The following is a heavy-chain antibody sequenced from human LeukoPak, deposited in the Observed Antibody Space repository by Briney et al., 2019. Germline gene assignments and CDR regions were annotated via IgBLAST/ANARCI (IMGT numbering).Heavy chain of an antibody. D-gene: IGHD1-26*01. CDR3: TRSESGTYKGGFDF. Sequence: GGSLRLSCEASGFTFKNAWMIWVRQAPGKGPEWVGRIKSTRDGGATEYAAPVKGRFTISRDDSKTTVYLQMHSLKTEDTAVYYCTRSESGTYKGGFDFWGQGTLVTVSS. CDR1: GFTFKNAW. V-gene: IGHV3-15*01. J-gene: IGHJ4*02. CDR2: IKSTRDGGAT.